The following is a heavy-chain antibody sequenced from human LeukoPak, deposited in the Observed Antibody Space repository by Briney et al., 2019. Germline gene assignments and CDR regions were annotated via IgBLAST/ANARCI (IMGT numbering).Heavy chain of an antibody. CDR1: GFTFSSYA. Sequence: GGSLRLSCAASGFTFSSYAMSWVRQAPGKGLEWASAISGSGGSTYYADSVKGRFTISRDNSKNTLYLQMNSLRAEDTAVYYCAKDGTIFGVAKYFDYWGQGTLVTVSS. CDR2: ISGSGGST. CDR3: AKDGTIFGVAKYFDY. D-gene: IGHD3-3*01. J-gene: IGHJ4*02. V-gene: IGHV3-23*01.